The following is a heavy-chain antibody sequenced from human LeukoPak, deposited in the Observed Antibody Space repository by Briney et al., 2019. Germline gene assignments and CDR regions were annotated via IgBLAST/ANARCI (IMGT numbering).Heavy chain of an antibody. V-gene: IGHV3-13*01. CDR1: GFTFSSYD. D-gene: IGHD1-1*01. Sequence: PGGSLRLSCAASGFTFSSYDMHWVRQPTGQGLEWVSTISTASDTYYQASGEGRFTLSRDNAKNSFYLQMNSLTAGDTAVYYFARGPPRGKYYYMDVWGKGNTVTVSS. J-gene: IGHJ6*03. CDR3: ARGPPRGKYYYMDV. CDR2: ISTASDT.